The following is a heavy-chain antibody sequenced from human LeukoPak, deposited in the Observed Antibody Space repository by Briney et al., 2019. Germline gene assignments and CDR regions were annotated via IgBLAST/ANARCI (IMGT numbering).Heavy chain of an antibody. J-gene: IGHJ4*02. CDR2: ITGSGSGT. CDR3: VKGRDYNDASAYYLGDF. V-gene: IGHV3-23*01. Sequence: GGSLRLSCAASGFTFSTHAMIWVRQAPGKGPEWVSCITGSGSGTYYTDSVKGRFTISRENSNDTLYLQMNSLRAEDTAVYYCVKGRDYNDASAYYLGDFWGQGTLVTVSS. CDR1: GFTFSTHA. D-gene: IGHD3-22*01.